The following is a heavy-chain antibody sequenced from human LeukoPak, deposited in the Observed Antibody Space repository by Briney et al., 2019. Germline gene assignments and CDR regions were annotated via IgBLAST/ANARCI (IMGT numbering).Heavy chain of an antibody. CDR1: GGSISSYY. V-gene: IGHV4-4*07. J-gene: IGHJ5*02. CDR2: IYTSGST. CDR3: ARDRLYCSSTSCTNWFDP. Sequence: SETLSLTCTVSGGSISSYYWSWIRQPAGKGLEWIGRIYTSGSTNYNPSLKSRVTMSVDTSKNQFSLKLSSVTAADTAVYYCARDRLYCSSTSCTNWFDPWGQGTLVIVSS. D-gene: IGHD2-2*01.